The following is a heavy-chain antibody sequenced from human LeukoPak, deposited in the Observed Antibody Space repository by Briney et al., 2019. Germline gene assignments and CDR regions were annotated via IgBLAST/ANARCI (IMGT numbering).Heavy chain of an antibody. CDR2: INPNSGGT. J-gene: IGHJ4*02. CDR3: ARDLHDSSGYYYGPYDY. D-gene: IGHD3-22*01. Sequence: ASVKVSCMASGYTFTGYYMHWVRQAPGQGLEWMGWINPNSGGTNYAQKFQGRVTMTRDTSISTAYMELSRLRSDDTAVYYCARDLHDSSGYYYGPYDYWGQGTLVTVSS. CDR1: GYTFTGYY. V-gene: IGHV1-2*02.